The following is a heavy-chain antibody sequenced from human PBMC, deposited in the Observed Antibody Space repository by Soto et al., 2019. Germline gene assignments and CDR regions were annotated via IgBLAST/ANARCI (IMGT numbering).Heavy chain of an antibody. D-gene: IGHD6-6*01. Sequence: PSETLSLTCTVSGGSISSYYWSWIRQPPGKGLEWIGYIYYSGSTNYNPSLKSRVTISVDTSKNQFSLKLSSVTAADTAVYYCASLEDRGLGSSSLRGYYYYGMDVWGQGTTVTVSS. CDR2: IYYSGST. CDR3: ASLEDRGLGSSSLRGYYYYGMDV. CDR1: GGSISSYY. V-gene: IGHV4-59*01. J-gene: IGHJ6*02.